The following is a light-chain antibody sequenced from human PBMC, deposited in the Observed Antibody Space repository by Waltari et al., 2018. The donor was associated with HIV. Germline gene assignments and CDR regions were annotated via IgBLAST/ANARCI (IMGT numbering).Light chain of an antibody. J-gene: IGLJ1*01. CDR2: EAS. V-gene: IGLV2-14*02. CDR3: QAWDSSTYV. CDR1: STDVGSYNL. Sequence: QSALTQPASVSGSPGQSITISCTGTSTDVGSYNLVSWYHQHPGKAPKLIIYEASKRPSGVSNRFSGSNSGNTATLTISGTQAMDEADYYCQAWDSSTYVFGTGTKVTVL.